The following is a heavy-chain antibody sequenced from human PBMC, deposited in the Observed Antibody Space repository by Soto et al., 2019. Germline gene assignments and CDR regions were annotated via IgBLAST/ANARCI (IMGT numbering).Heavy chain of an antibody. D-gene: IGHD4-17*01. V-gene: IGHV1-8*01. Sequence: QVQLVQSGAEVKKPGASVKVSCKASGYTFTNYDINWVRQATGQGLEWMGWMNPKSGNTGYAQHFQGRLTMTRSTSTSTAYMELSSLRSEDTAVYYCVRVYGEIDYWGQGTLVTVSP. J-gene: IGHJ4*02. CDR1: GYTFTNYD. CDR2: MNPKSGNT. CDR3: VRVYGEIDY.